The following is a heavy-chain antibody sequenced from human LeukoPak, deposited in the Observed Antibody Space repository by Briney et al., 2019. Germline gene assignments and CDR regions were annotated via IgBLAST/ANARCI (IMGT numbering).Heavy chain of an antibody. CDR1: GGSISSYY. CDR3: ARLYCSSTSCYPFPDY. Sequence: PSETLSLTCTVSGGSISSYYWSWIRQPPGKGLEWIGYIYYSGSTNYNPSLKSRVTISVDTSKNQFSLKLSSVTAADTAVYYCARLYCSSTSCYPFPDYWGQGALVTVSS. D-gene: IGHD2-2*01. J-gene: IGHJ4*02. CDR2: IYYSGST. V-gene: IGHV4-59*01.